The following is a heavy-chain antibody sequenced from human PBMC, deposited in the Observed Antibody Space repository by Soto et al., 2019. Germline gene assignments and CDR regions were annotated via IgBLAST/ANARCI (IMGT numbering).Heavy chain of an antibody. CDR1: RFAFSNYG. CDR3: AKDKLDCSGGDCPLYYYYGMDV. J-gene: IGHJ6*02. CDR2: ISYDGKKT. V-gene: IGHV3-30*18. D-gene: IGHD2-15*01. Sequence: GGSLRLSCAASRFAFSNYGMHWVRQTPGKGLEWLAVISYDGKKTFFADSVKGRFTISRDNSKNTLNPQMNSLRAEDTAVYYCAKDKLDCSGGDCPLYYYYGMDVWGQGTTVTVSS.